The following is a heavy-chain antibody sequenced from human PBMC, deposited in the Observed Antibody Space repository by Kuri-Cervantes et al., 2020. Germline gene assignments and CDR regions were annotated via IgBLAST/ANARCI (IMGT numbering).Heavy chain of an antibody. CDR3: AREELWLREPEPDYYYYYMDV. J-gene: IGHJ6*03. D-gene: IGHD3-10*01. Sequence: ASVKVSCKASGYTFTSYGISWVRQAPGQWLEWMGWISAYNGNTNYAQKPQGRVTITRDTSASTAYMELSSLRSEDTAVYYCAREELWLREPEPDYYYYYMDVWGKGTTVTVSS. CDR2: ISAYNGNT. V-gene: IGHV1-18*01. CDR1: GYTFTSYG.